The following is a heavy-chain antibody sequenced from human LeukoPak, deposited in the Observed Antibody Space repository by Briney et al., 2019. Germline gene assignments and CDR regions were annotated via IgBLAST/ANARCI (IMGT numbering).Heavy chain of an antibody. V-gene: IGHV4-59*08. CDR3: ARTPYYGSGSYYFDY. D-gene: IGHD3-10*01. CDR1: GGSISSYY. Sequence: SETLSLTCTVSGGSISSYYWSWIRQPPGKGLEWIGHIYYSGSTNYNPSLKSRVTISVDTSKNQFSLKLSSVTAADTAVYYCARTPYYGSGSYYFDYWGQGTLVTVSS. CDR2: IYYSGST. J-gene: IGHJ4*02.